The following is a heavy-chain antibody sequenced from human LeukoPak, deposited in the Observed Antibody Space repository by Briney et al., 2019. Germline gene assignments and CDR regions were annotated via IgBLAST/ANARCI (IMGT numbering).Heavy chain of an antibody. D-gene: IGHD1-7*01. CDR3: ANVIPNWNYAVY. CDR2: IRYDGSNK. J-gene: IGHJ4*02. Sequence: GGSLRLSCAASGFTFSSYGMHWVRQAPGKGLEWVAFIRYDGSNKYYADSVKGRFTISRDNSKNTLYLQMNSLRAEDTAVYYCANVIPNWNYAVYWVQGTLVTVSS. V-gene: IGHV3-30*02. CDR1: GFTFSSYG.